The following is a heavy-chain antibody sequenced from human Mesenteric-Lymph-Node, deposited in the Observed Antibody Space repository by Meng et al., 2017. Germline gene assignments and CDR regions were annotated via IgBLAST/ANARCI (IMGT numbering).Heavy chain of an antibody. CDR2: IGTAGDT. Sequence: GESLKISCAASGFTFSSYDMHWVRQATGKGLEWVSAIGTAGDTYYPGSVKGRFTISRENAKNSLYLQMNSLRAEDTAVYYCARDSPLLRWPSYWYFDLWGRGTLVTVSS. CDR1: GFTFSSYD. J-gene: IGHJ2*01. CDR3: ARDSPLLRWPSYWYFDL. V-gene: IGHV3-13*01. D-gene: IGHD4-23*01.